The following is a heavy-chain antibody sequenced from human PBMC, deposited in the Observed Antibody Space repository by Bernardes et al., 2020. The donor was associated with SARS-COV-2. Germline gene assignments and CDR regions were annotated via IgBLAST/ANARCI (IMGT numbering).Heavy chain of an antibody. CDR2: INHSGST. V-gene: IGHV4-34*01. D-gene: IGHD6-19*01. J-gene: IGHJ4*02. CDR3: ARGEWLGLWY. Sequence: SETLSLTCAVYGGSFSGYYWSWIRQPPGKGLEWIGEINHSGSTNYNPSLKSRVTISVDTSKNQFSLKLSSVTAADTAVYYCARGEWLGLWYWGQGTLVTVSS. CDR1: GGSFSGYY.